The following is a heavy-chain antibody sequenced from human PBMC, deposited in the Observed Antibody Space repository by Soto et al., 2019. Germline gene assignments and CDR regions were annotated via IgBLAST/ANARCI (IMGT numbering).Heavy chain of an antibody. CDR1: GFTFTSSA. CDR3: AAGTRYPYYYMDV. D-gene: IGHD3-16*02. Sequence: SVKVSCKASGFTFTSSAMQWVRQARGQRLEWIGWIVVGSGNTNYAQKFQERVTITRDMSTSTAYMELSSLRSEGTAVYYCAAGTRYPYYYMDVWGKGTTVTVS. J-gene: IGHJ6*03. V-gene: IGHV1-58*02. CDR2: IVVGSGNT.